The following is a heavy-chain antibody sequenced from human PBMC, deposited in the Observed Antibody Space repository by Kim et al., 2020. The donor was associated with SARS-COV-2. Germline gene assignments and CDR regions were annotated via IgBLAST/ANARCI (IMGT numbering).Heavy chain of an antibody. D-gene: IGHD2-2*02. J-gene: IGHJ4*02. CDR2: ISWNSGSI. CDR1: GFTFGDYA. CDR3: AKVYCSSSNCYIVC. V-gene: IGHV3-9*01. Sequence: GGSLRLSCAASGFTFGDYAMNWVRHAPGKGLEWVSGISWNSGSIAYADSVKGRFTISRDNAKKSLYLQVNSLRDEDTALYYCAKVYCSSSNCYIVCWGEGALVTVST.